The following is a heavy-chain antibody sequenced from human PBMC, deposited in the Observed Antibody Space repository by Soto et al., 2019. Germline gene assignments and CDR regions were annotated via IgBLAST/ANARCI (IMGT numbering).Heavy chain of an antibody. J-gene: IGHJ4*02. Sequence: QVQLVQSGAEVKKPGSSVKVSCKASGGTFSSYAISWVRQAPGQGLEWMGGIIPIFSIANYAQKFQGRVTITADESTSTAYMERSSLRSEDTAVYYCARDWGSSSSHYYFDYWVQGTLVTVSS. V-gene: IGHV1-69*01. D-gene: IGHD6-6*01. CDR3: ARDWGSSSSHYYFDY. CDR2: IIPIFSIA. CDR1: GGTFSSYA.